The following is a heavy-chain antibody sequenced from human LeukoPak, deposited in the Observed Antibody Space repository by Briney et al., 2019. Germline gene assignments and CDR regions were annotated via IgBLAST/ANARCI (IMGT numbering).Heavy chain of an antibody. CDR2: IYYSGST. CDR3: ARGDPGYDASDI. Sequence: SETLSLTCTVSGGSISSSSYYWGWIRQPPGQGLEWIGSIYYSGSTYYNPSLKSRVTISVDTSKNQFSLKLSSVTAADTAVYYCARGDPGYDASDIWGQGTMVTVSS. CDR1: GGSISSSSYY. D-gene: IGHD3-9*01. V-gene: IGHV4-39*07. J-gene: IGHJ3*02.